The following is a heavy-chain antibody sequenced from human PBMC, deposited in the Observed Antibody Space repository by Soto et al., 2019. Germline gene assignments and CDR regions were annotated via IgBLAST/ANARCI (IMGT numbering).Heavy chain of an antibody. Sequence: ASGKVSCKASGYTFTRYYIHWVRQAPGQGLEWMGIVNPSGDNTNYAQKFRGRVTMTRDTSTNTVHMELSSLRSEDTAVYFCARELGGTTVNTLFDHWGQGTVVTVS. CDR1: GYTFTRYY. CDR2: VNPSGDNT. J-gene: IGHJ4*02. D-gene: IGHD4-17*01. CDR3: ARELGGTTVNTLFDH. V-gene: IGHV1-46*01.